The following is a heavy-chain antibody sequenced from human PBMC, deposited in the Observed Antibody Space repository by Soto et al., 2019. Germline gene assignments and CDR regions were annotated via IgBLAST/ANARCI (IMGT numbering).Heavy chain of an antibody. CDR1: GYTLTELS. CDR3: ATHPIAAAGPFDY. Sequence: GASVKVSCKVSGYTLTELSMHWVRQAPGKGLEWMGGFDPEDGETIYAQRFQGRVTMTEDTSTDTAYMELSSLRSEDTAVYYCATHPIAAAGPFDYWGQGTLVTVSS. J-gene: IGHJ4*02. V-gene: IGHV1-24*01. CDR2: FDPEDGET. D-gene: IGHD6-13*01.